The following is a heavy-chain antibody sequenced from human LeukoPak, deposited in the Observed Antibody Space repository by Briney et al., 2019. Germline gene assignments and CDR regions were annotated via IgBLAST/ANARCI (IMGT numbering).Heavy chain of an antibody. CDR1: DGSFTGYY. Sequence: SETLSLTCTVSDGSFTGYYWSWIRQPPGKGLEWIGHIYYSGTTNYNPSLKSRVAISLDTSKNQFSLRVSSVTAADTAVYYCARTHYDLFDYWGQGILVTVSS. CDR3: ARTHYDLFDY. D-gene: IGHD3-22*01. J-gene: IGHJ4*02. CDR2: IYYSGTT. V-gene: IGHV4-59*01.